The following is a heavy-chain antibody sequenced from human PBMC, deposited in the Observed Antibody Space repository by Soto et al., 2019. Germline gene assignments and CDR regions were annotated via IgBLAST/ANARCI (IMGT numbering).Heavy chain of an antibody. CDR3: AREAGSLRGAKNLDY. CDR2: INPKNGGT. CDR1: GYTFTDYY. V-gene: IGHV1-2*04. D-gene: IGHD1-26*01. J-gene: IGHJ4*01. Sequence: ASVKVSCKASGYTFTDYYLHWVRQAPGQGLEWMGWINPKNGGTNYAQKFQGWVTMTRDTSISTVYMEVTTDDTAVYYCAREAGSLRGAKNLDYWAHGTLVTVSS.